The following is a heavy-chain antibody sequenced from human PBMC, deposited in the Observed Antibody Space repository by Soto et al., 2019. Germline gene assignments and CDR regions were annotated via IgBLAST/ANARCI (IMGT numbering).Heavy chain of an antibody. V-gene: IGHV1-2*02. Sequence: ASVKVSCKASGYSFTGNYIHWVRQAPGQGLEWMGWINTKSGGTNSAHKFQGRVTMTRNTSISTAYMDLSRLTSDDTALYYCARGPLGRGYSGHSDGKSLQYWGQGAPVTVSS. J-gene: IGHJ4*02. D-gene: IGHD5-12*01. CDR2: INTKSGGT. CDR3: ARGPLGRGYSGHSDGKSLQY. CDR1: GYSFTGNY.